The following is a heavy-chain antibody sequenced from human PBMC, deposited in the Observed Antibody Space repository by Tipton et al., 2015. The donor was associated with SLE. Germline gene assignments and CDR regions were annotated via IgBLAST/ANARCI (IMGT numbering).Heavy chain of an antibody. Sequence: TLSLTCTVSGGSVSSGSYYWSWIRQPPGKGLEWIGEINHSGSTNYNPSLKSRLTISVDTSKDQFSLNLSSVTAADTAVFYCARVGGTYTIFGVVPLYYFDYWGQGTLVTVSS. D-gene: IGHD3-3*01. V-gene: IGHV4-61*01. CDR2: INHSGST. CDR3: ARVGGTYTIFGVVPLYYFDY. J-gene: IGHJ4*02. CDR1: GGSVSSGSYY.